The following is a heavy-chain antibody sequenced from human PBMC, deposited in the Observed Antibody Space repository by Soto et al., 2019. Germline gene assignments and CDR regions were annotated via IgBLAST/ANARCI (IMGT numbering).Heavy chain of an antibody. CDR3: AREDNYYDSSGYLGDAFDI. V-gene: IGHV3-30-3*01. CDR2: ISYDGSNK. J-gene: IGHJ3*02. D-gene: IGHD3-22*01. CDR1: GFTFSSYA. Sequence: GGSLRLSCAASGFTFSSYAMHWVRQAPGKGLEWVAVISYDGSNKYYADSVKGRFTISRDNSKNTLYLQMNSLRAEDTAVYYCAREDNYYDSSGYLGDAFDIWGQGTMVTVSS.